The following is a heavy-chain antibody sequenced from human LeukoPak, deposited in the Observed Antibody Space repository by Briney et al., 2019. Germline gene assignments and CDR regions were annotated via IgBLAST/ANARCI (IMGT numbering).Heavy chain of an antibody. J-gene: IGHJ5*02. CDR2: MNPISGNT. V-gene: IGHV1-8*01. D-gene: IGHD5-12*01. Sequence: ASVKVSCKASGFTFSNYDINWVRQATGQGLEWMGWMNPISGNTVYAQKVQGRVTMTRDTTISTAYMELSRLRSEDTAVYYCARDPYWGDIVATIAAGGEFDPWGQGTLVTVSS. CDR1: GFTFSNYD. CDR3: ARDPYWGDIVATIAAGGEFDP.